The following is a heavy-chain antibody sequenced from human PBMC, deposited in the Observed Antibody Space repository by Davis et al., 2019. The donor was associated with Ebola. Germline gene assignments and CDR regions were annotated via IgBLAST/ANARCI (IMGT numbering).Heavy chain of an antibody. CDR1: GYTFTSYA. J-gene: IGHJ4*02. V-gene: IGHV1-3*01. Sequence: AASVKVSFKSSGYTFTSYAMHWVRQAPVQRLEWMGWINAGNGNTKYSQKFQGRVTITRDTSASTAYMELSSLRSEDTAVYYCARDRGYSSGWNGGVDHWGQGTLVTVSS. D-gene: IGHD6-19*01. CDR3: ARDRGYSSGWNGGVDH. CDR2: INAGNGNT.